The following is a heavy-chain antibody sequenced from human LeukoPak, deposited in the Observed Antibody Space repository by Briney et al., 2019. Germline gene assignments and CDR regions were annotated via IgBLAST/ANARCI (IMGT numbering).Heavy chain of an antibody. Sequence: KSSETLSLTCTVSGGSINNYYWSWIRQPAGKGLEWIGRIYTSGSTNYNPSLKSRVTMSVDTSKNQFSLKLSSVTAADTAVYYCAREGGPLWYDFAGYYYYYYMDVWGKGTTVTVSS. J-gene: IGHJ6*03. D-gene: IGHD3-3*01. CDR1: GGSINNYY. CDR3: AREGGPLWYDFAGYYYYYYMDV. CDR2: IYTSGST. V-gene: IGHV4-4*07.